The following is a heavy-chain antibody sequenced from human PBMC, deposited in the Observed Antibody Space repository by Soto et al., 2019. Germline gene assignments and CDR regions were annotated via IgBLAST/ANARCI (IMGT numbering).Heavy chain of an antibody. V-gene: IGHV3-23*01. CDR1: GFTFYSYA. CDR2: ISGSGGSP. D-gene: IGHD5-18*01. J-gene: IGHJ5*02. Sequence: PGGSLRLSCVASGFTFYSYAMSWVRQAPGKGLEWVSSISGSGGSPYYADSVKGRFTISRDNSKNTLFLQMTSLRAEDTAVYYCAKGDNGYPSNWFDPWGQGTLVTVSS. CDR3: AKGDNGYPSNWFDP.